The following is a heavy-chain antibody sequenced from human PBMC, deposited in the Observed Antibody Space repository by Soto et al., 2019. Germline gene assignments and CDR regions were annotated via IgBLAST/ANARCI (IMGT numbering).Heavy chain of an antibody. Sequence: PSETLSLTCAVYGGSFSGYYWSWIRQPPGKGLEWIGEINHSGSTNYNPSLKSRVTISVNTSKNKFSLKLSSVTAADTAVYYCARGFTVTKTAYYYYMDVWGKGTTVTVSS. CDR3: ARGFTVTKTAYYYYMDV. V-gene: IGHV4-34*01. D-gene: IGHD4-17*01. J-gene: IGHJ6*03. CDR2: INHSGST. CDR1: GGSFSGYY.